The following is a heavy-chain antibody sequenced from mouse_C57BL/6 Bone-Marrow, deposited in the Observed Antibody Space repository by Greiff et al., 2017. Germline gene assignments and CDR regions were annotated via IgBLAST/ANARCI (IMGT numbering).Heavy chain of an antibody. Sequence: QVQLQQSGAELARPGASVKLSCKASGYTFTSYGISWVKQRTGQGLEWIGEIYPRSGNTYYNEKFKGKAPLTADKSSSTAYMELRSLTSEDSAVSFCARGDSSGYPYFDYWGQGTTLTVSS. CDR2: IYPRSGNT. CDR3: ARGDSSGYPYFDY. V-gene: IGHV1-81*01. J-gene: IGHJ2*01. D-gene: IGHD3-2*02. CDR1: GYTFTSYG.